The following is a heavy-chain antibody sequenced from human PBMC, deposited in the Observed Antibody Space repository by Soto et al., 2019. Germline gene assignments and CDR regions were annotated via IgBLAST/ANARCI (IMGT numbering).Heavy chain of an antibody. CDR2: IYPGDSDT. D-gene: IGHD3-16*01. CDR3: ARRLRRGTCDY. V-gene: IGHV5-51*01. J-gene: IGHJ4*02. CDR1: GYIFATYW. Sequence: VESLTISCKVSGYIFATYWIVWVLQMPGKGLEWMGIIYPGDSDTNYSPSFEGQVTISVDKSISTAYLQWSSLKASDTAVYYCARRLRRGTCDYLGQGTMVTVSS.